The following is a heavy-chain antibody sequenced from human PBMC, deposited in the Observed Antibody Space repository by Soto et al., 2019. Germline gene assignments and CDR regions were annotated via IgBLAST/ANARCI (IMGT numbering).Heavy chain of an antibody. CDR1: GGSVSRDSNF. CDR3: ARGYSHYAH. Sequence: LSLTCTVSGGSVSRDSNFWSWIRQPPGKGLEWIGYIYYSGPSRYNPSLESRVTISIDSSKNQVSLTLTSVTAADTAVYYCARGYSHYAHWGRGTLVTVSS. V-gene: IGHV4-61*01. D-gene: IGHD4-4*01. CDR2: IYYSGPS. J-gene: IGHJ4*02.